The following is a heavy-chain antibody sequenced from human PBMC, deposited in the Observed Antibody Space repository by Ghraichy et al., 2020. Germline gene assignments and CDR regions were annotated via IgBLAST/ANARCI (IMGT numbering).Heavy chain of an antibody. CDR2: IDPSDSYT. CDR3: ARLADYHDSSGYYFIDY. J-gene: IGHJ4*02. CDR1: GYSFTSYW. V-gene: IGHV5-10-1*01. D-gene: IGHD3-22*01. Sequence: GESLNISCKGSGYSFTSYWISWVRQMPGKGLEWMGRIDPSDSYTNYSPSFQGHVTISADKSISTAYLQWSSLKASDTAMYYCARLADYHDSSGYYFIDYWGQGTLVTVSS.